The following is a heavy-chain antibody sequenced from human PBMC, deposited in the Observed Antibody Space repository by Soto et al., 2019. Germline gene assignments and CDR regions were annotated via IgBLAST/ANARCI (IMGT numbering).Heavy chain of an antibody. V-gene: IGHV4-59*01. CDR2: IYYTGST. J-gene: IGHJ4*02. CDR1: GGSISRFF. CDR3: ARSLRNDLFDY. Sequence: PXETLSLTCTVSGGSISRFFWGWIRQPPGKGLELIGYIYYTGSTNYHPSLKSRVTISVDTSKNQFSLKLNSVTAADTAVYFCARSLRNDLFDYWGQGALVTVSS. D-gene: IGHD3-16*01.